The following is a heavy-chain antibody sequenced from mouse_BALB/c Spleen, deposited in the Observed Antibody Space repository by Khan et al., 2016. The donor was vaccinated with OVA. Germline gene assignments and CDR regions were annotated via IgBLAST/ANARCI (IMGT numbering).Heavy chain of an antibody. V-gene: IGHV3-2*02. J-gene: IGHJ2*01. Sequence: EVQLQESGPGLVKPSQSLSLTCTVTGYSITSDYAWNWLRQFPGNKLEWMGYISYSGSTSYNPSLKSRISITRDTSKNQFFLQLNSVTTEDTATYYCARAFDLDYWGQGTTLTVSS. CDR1: GYSITSDYA. CDR2: ISYSGST. CDR3: ARAFDLDY.